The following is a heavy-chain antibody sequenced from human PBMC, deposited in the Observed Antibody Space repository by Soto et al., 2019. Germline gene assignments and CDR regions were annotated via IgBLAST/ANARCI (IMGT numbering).Heavy chain of an antibody. CDR2: IYYSGST. V-gene: IGHV4-59*01. CDR1: GGSMRSYY. J-gene: IGHJ3*02. CDR3: ARNIETVAGYDAFDI. Sequence: SETLSLTCTVSGGSMRSYYWSWIRQPRGKGLEWIGYIYYSGSTNYNPSLKSRVTISVDTSKNQFSLKLSSVTAADTAVYYCARNIETVAGYDAFDIWGQGTMVTVSS. D-gene: IGHD6-19*01.